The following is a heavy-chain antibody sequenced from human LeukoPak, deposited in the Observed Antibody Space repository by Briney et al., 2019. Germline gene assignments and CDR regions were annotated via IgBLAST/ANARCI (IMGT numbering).Heavy chain of an antibody. Sequence: GGSLRLSCAASGFTFNTYAMSWVRQAPGKGLEWVSATSSSDAGTYHADSVRGRFTISRDNSKNTLYLQMNSLRAEDAAIYYCARAPVTSCSGVLCYPFDYWGQGTLVTVSS. J-gene: IGHJ4*02. V-gene: IGHV3-23*01. CDR3: ARAPVTSCSGVLCYPFDY. CDR1: GFTFNTYA. CDR2: TSSSDAGT. D-gene: IGHD2-15*01.